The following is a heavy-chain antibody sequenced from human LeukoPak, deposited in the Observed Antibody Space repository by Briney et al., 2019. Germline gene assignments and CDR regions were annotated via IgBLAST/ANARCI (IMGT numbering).Heavy chain of an antibody. CDR1: GFTFSSYG. CDR3: ATPPYYDSRHLDY. V-gene: IGHV3-30*03. CDR2: ISYDGSNK. J-gene: IGHJ4*02. Sequence: GRSLRLSCAASGFTFSSYGMHWVRQAPGKGLEWVAVISYDGSNKNYADSVKGRFTISRDNSKNTLYLQMNSLRAEDTAVYYCATPPYYDSRHLDYWGQGTLVTVSS. D-gene: IGHD3-22*01.